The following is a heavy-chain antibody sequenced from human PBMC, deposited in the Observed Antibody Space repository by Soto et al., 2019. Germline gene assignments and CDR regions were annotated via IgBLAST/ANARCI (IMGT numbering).Heavy chain of an antibody. D-gene: IGHD1-26*01. Sequence: QVQLVQSGAEVKKPGSSVKVSCKASGGTFSSYAISWVRQAPGQGLEWMGGIITIFGTATYAQKFQGRVTIPAYESTSTAYMELSSLRSEDTAVYYCARYPYYGNDAFDIWGQGTMVTVSS. J-gene: IGHJ3*02. CDR2: IITIFGTA. CDR3: ARYPYYGNDAFDI. CDR1: GGTFSSYA. V-gene: IGHV1-69*01.